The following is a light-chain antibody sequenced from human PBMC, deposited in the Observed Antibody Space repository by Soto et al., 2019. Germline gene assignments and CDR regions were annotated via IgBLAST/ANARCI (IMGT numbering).Light chain of an antibody. CDR1: QSLLHSNGFIY. CDR3: MQALKTPIT. Sequence: DIVMTQSPLSLPVTPGEPASISCRSSQSLLHSNGFIYLDWYLQKSGQSPQLLIYLASDRASGVQDMYSGSGSSTNFTLKISRLDANDLGVYYCMQALKTPITFGPGTKIDIK. J-gene: IGKJ3*01. V-gene: IGKV2-28*01. CDR2: LAS.